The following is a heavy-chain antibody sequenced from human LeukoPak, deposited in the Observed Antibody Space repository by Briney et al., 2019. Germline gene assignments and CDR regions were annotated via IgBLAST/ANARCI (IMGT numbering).Heavy chain of an antibody. CDR2: INTNTGNP. D-gene: IGHD2-15*01. J-gene: IGHJ3*02. Sequence: GASVKVSCKASGYTFTSYAMNWVRQAPGQGLEWMGWINTNTGNPTYAQGFTGRFVFSLDTSVSTAYLQISSLKAEDTAVYYCARNQDIVVVVAGDDAFDIWGQGTMVTVSS. V-gene: IGHV7-4-1*02. CDR1: GYTFTSYA. CDR3: ARNQDIVVVVAGDDAFDI.